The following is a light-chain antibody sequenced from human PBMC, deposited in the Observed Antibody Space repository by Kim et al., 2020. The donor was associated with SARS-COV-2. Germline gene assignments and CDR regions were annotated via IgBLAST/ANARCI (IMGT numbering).Light chain of an antibody. J-gene: IGLJ2*01. CDR3: NSRDSNDNVV. CDR1: SLRSYY. Sequence: VGLGQKVRITCKGESLRSYYATWYQQKQGQAPILVIYGKNNRPSGIPDRFSGSSSGNTASLTITGTQAGDEADYYCNSRDSNDNVVFGGGTQLTVL. CDR2: GKN. V-gene: IGLV3-19*01.